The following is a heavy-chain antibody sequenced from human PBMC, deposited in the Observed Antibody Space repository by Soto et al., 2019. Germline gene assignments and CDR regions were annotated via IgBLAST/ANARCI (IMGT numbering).Heavy chain of an antibody. CDR3: ADVDPGHCNSYSCREFAH. J-gene: IGHJ4*02. Sequence: ASVKVSCKASGYTFTGYYMHWVRQAPGQGLEWMGWINPNSGGTNYAQKFQGWVTMTRDTSISTAYMELSRLRADDTAVYYCADVDPGHCNSYSCREFAHWGQGTLVTVSS. CDR2: INPNSGGT. CDR1: GYTFTGYY. V-gene: IGHV1-2*04. D-gene: IGHD2-2*01.